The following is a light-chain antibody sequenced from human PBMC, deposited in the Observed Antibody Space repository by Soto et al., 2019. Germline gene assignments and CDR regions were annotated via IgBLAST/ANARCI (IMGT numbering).Light chain of an antibody. Sequence: QSALTQPASVSGSPGQSITISCTGTSSDVGSFNFVSWYQQHPGKAPKIAIYEVAKRSSGISNRFSGSKSGNTASLTISGLQAEDEADYYCCSYAGRSTWVLGGGTKVTVL. J-gene: IGLJ3*02. CDR3: CSYAGRSTWV. V-gene: IGLV2-23*02. CDR2: EVA. CDR1: SSDVGSFNF.